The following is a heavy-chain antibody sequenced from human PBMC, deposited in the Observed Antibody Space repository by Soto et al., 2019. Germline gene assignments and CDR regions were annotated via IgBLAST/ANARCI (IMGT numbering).Heavy chain of an antibody. D-gene: IGHD3-9*01. CDR3: ARAGLKSDYGTDWFGMDV. J-gene: IGHJ6*02. Sequence: GTLRESGPELVKPTETLTLTCTVSGFALNNVKMGVSWIRQTPGKAPEWLAHIFSNEEKFYTPSLKTRLHISRDSSRGQVVLSMTNMDPVDTGTYFCARAGLKSDYGTDWFGMDVWGPGATVTVSS. CDR1: GFALNNVKMG. V-gene: IGHV2-26*01. CDR2: IFSNEEK.